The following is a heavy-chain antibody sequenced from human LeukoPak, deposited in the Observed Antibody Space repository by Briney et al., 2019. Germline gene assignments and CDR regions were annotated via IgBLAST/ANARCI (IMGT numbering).Heavy chain of an antibody. J-gene: IGHJ4*02. V-gene: IGHV3-21*01. CDR3: ARGAYRSSSPSIGMPYYLDY. Sequence: GGSLRLSCAASGFTFTRYSMNWVRQAPGKGLEWVSSISSSGSYIFYAQSVEGRFIISRDNAKNSHCLQMNSLRVDDTAVYFCARGAYRSSSPSIGMPYYLDYWGQGILVTVSS. CDR2: ISSSGSYI. CDR1: GFTFTRYS. D-gene: IGHD6-6*01.